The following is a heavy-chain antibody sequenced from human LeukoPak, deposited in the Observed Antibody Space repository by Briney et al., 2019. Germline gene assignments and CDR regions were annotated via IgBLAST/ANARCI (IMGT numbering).Heavy chain of an antibody. CDR1: GGSISSGSISSYY. D-gene: IGHD1-26*01. J-gene: IGHJ4*02. V-gene: IGHV4-61*01. Sequence: SETLSLTCTVSGGSISSGSISSYYWSWIRQPPGKGLEWIGYIYYSGSTNYNPSLKSRVTISVDTSKNQFSLKLSSVTAADTAVYYCATMSGTYYKFDYWGQGALVTVSS. CDR2: IYYSGST. CDR3: ATMSGTYYKFDY.